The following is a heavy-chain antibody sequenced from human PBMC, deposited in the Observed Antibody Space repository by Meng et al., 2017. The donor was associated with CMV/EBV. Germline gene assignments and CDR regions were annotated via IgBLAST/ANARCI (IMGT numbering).Heavy chain of an antibody. D-gene: IGHD4/OR15-4a*01. CDR3: ASMVVTRGWFDP. CDR1: GFTVSNNY. J-gene: IGHJ5*02. V-gene: IGHV3-53*01. CDR2: IYSGGST. Sequence: GESLKISCAASGFTVSNNYMSWVRQAPGKGLEWVSVIYSGGSTYYADSVKGRFTISRDNSKNTLYLQMNSLRAEDTAVYYCASMVVTRGWFDPWGQGTLVTVSS.